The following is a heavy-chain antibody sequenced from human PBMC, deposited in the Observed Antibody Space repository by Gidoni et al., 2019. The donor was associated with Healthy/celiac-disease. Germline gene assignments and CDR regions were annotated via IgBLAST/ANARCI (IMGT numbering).Heavy chain of an antibody. J-gene: IGHJ3*02. V-gene: IGHV3-23*01. D-gene: IGHD3-9*01. CDR1: GFTFSSYA. CDR3: AKDPMYDILTVIDAFDI. CDR2: ISGSGGST. Sequence: LESGGGLVQPGGSLRLSCAASGFTFSSYAMSWVRQAPGKGLEWVAAISGSGGSTYYADSVKGRFTISRDNSKNTLYLQMNSLRAEDTAVYYCAKDPMYDILTVIDAFDIWGQGTMVTVSS.